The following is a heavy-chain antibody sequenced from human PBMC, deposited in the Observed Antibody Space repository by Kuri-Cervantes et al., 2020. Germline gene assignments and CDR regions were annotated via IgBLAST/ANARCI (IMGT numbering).Heavy chain of an antibody. Sequence: SETLSLTCTVSGCSISSSSYYWGWIRQPPGKGLEWIGSIYYSGSTYYNPSLKSRVTISVDTSKNQFSLKLSSVTAADTAVYYCARGARYRSGGSCQGYYMDVWGKGTTVTVSS. V-gene: IGHV4-39*01. J-gene: IGHJ6*03. CDR2: IYYSGST. D-gene: IGHD2-15*01. CDR3: ARGARYRSGGSCQGYYMDV. CDR1: GCSISSSSYY.